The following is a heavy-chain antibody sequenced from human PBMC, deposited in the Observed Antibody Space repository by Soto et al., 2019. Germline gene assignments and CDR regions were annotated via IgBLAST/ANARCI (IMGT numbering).Heavy chain of an antibody. J-gene: IGHJ5*02. D-gene: IGHD1-26*01. V-gene: IGHV1-8*01. Sequence: GASVKVSCKASGYTFTSYDINWVRQATGQGLEWMGWMNPNSGNTGYAQKFQGRVTMTRNTSISTAYMELNSLRVDDTAIYFCTRDQGGSYDSWFDPWGQGTLVTVSS. CDR1: GYTFTSYD. CDR2: MNPNSGNT. CDR3: TRDQGGSYDSWFDP.